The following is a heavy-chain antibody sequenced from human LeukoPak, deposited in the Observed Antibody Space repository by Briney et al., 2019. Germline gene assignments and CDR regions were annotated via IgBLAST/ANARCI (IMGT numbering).Heavy chain of an antibody. CDR1: GFTFSSYW. D-gene: IGHD6-13*01. V-gene: IGHV3-7*01. CDR2: IKQEGSEK. CDR3: ARHSSSWYGCFDY. Sequence: GGSLRLSCAASGFTFSSYWMGWVRQAPGKGLEWVPNIKQEGSEKYYVDSVKGRFTISRDNAKNSLYLQMNSLRAEDTAVYYCARHSSSWYGCFDYWGQGTLVTVSS. J-gene: IGHJ4*02.